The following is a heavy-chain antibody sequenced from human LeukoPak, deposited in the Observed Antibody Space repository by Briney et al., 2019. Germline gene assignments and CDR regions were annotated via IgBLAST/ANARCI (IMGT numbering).Heavy chain of an antibody. V-gene: IGHV1-8*01. CDR3: ARGPYSSGWYGCPDY. CDR1: GYTFTSYD. Sequence: ASVKVSCKASGYTFTSYDINWVRQATGQGLEWMGWMNPNSGNTGYAQKFQDRVTISRDTFASTAYMELSSLRSEDTAVYYCARGPYSSGWYGCPDYWGQGTLVTVSS. D-gene: IGHD6-19*01. J-gene: IGHJ4*02. CDR2: MNPNSGNT.